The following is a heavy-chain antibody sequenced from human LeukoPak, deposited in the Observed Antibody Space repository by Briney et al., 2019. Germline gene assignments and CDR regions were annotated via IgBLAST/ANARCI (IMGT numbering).Heavy chain of an antibody. D-gene: IGHD2-21*02. V-gene: IGHV3-7*01. Sequence: GGPLRLSCAASGFTFSSDWMSWVHQAPGEGLEWVANINQDGSVKYYVDSVQGRFTISRDNVKSSLYLYMNSLRADDTAVYYCARGHSGDWALGGQGTLVTVSS. J-gene: IGHJ4*02. CDR2: INQDGSVK. CDR1: GFTFSSDW. CDR3: ARGHSGDWAL.